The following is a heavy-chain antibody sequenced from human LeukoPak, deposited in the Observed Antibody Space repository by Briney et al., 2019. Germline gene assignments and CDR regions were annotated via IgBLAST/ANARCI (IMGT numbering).Heavy chain of an antibody. CDR1: GYTFTNYY. Sequence: GASVKVSCKASGYTFTNYYIHWVRQAPGQGLQWMGRINPNSGGTDYAQKFQGRVTMTRDTSISTAYMELSRLRSGDTAVYYCAVAFRARYGPATLDYWGQGTLVTVSS. J-gene: IGHJ4*02. CDR2: INPNSGGT. V-gene: IGHV1-2*02. CDR3: AVAFRARYGPATLDY. D-gene: IGHD1-14*01.